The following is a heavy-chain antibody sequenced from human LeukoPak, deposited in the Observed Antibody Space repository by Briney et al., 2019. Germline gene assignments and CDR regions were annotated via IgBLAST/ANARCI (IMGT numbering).Heavy chain of an antibody. V-gene: IGHV3-11*01. Sequence: GGSLRLSCAASGFTFSDYYMSWIRQAPGKGLEWLSYISKNGKTIYYADSIKGRFTISRDNAKKSVYLQMNSLRAEDTAVYYCATASPNRIGYCSGGSCYYREDYYYYGMDVWGQGTTVTVSS. CDR3: ATASPNRIGYCSGGSCYYREDYYYYGMDV. J-gene: IGHJ6*02. D-gene: IGHD2-15*01. CDR2: ISKNGKTI. CDR1: GFTFSDYY.